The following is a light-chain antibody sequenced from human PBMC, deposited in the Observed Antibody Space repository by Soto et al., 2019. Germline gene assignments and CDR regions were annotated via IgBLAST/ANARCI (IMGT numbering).Light chain of an antibody. V-gene: IGLV2-14*01. J-gene: IGLJ2*01. CDR3: SSYTSSGSV. CDR1: NTDIGDYDY. Sequence: QSALTQPASVSGSPGQSITISCTGTNTDIGDYDYVSWYQQHPGKAPKLMIYEVTNRPSGVSYRFSGSKSGNTASLTISGLQAEDEAEYYCSSYTSSGSVFGGGTKVTVL. CDR2: EVT.